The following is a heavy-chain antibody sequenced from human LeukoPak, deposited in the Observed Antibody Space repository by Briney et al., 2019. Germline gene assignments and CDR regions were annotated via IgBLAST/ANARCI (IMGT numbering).Heavy chain of an antibody. V-gene: IGHV3-30*18. CDR3: AKDLFEYSYGQSVVDY. D-gene: IGHD5-18*01. CDR2: ISYDGSNK. Sequence: GGSLRLSCAASGFTFSSYGMHWVRQAPGKGLEWVAVISYDGSNKYYADSVKGRFTISRDNSKNTLYLQMNSLRAEDAAVFYCAKDLFEYSYGQSVVDYWGQGTLVTVSS. J-gene: IGHJ4*02. CDR1: GFTFSSYG.